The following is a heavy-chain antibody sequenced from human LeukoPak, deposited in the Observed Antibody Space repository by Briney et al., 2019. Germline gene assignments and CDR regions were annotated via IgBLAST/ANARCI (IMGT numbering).Heavy chain of an antibody. Sequence: PSETLSLTCTVSGGSISSYYSSWIRQPPGKGLEWIGYIYYSGSTNYNPSLKGRVTISVDTSKNQFSLKLSSVTAADTAVYYCARGYYDSSGYSFDYWGQGTLVTVSS. J-gene: IGHJ4*02. CDR2: IYYSGST. D-gene: IGHD3-22*01. CDR1: GGSISSYY. CDR3: ARGYYDSSGYSFDY. V-gene: IGHV4-59*01.